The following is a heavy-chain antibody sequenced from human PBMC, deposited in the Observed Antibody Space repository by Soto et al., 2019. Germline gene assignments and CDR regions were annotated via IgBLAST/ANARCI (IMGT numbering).Heavy chain of an antibody. CDR2: ISGGGGTT. CDR1: GFTLSSYG. Sequence: GGSLRLSCAVSGFTLSSYGMHWVRRAPGKGLEWVSVISGGGGTTYYADSVKGRFRIYRDNSKNTLYLQMNSLRVEDTAVYYCAKGKVAYDNSGLQYFYYFPMNAWGQGTTVTVSS. J-gene: IGHJ6*02. D-gene: IGHD3-22*01. V-gene: IGHV3-23*01. CDR3: AKGKVAYDNSGLQYFYYFPMNA.